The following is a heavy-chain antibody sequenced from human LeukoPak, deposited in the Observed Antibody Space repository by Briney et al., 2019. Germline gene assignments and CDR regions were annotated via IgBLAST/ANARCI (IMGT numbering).Heavy chain of an antibody. D-gene: IGHD3-16*01. J-gene: IGHJ4*02. Sequence: PGGSLRLSCAASGFTVSSNYMSWVRQAPGKGLEWVSVIYSGGSTYYADSVKGRFTISRDNSKNTLYLQMNSLRAEDTAVYYCARYVTNSGATFGPYYFDYWGQGTLVTVSS. CDR1: GFTVSSNY. CDR3: ARYVTNSGATFGPYYFDY. CDR2: IYSGGST. V-gene: IGHV3-53*01.